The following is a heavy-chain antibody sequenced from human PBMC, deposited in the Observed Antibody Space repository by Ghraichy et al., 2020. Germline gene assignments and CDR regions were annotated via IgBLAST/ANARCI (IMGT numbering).Heavy chain of an antibody. D-gene: IGHD1-1*01. J-gene: IGHJ4*02. Sequence: SETLSLTCTVSGGSVSSGSYYWSWIRQPPGKGLEWIGYIYYSGSTNYNPSLKSRVTISVDTSKNQFSLKLSSVTAADTAVYYCAQYNWNDGGRGYFDYWGQGTLVTVSS. CDR2: IYYSGST. CDR3: AQYNWNDGGRGYFDY. CDR1: GGSVSSGSYY. V-gene: IGHV4-61*01.